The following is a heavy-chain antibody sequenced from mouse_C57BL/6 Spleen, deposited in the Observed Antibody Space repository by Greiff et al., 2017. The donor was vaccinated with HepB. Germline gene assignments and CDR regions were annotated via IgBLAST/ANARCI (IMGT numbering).Heavy chain of an antibody. V-gene: IGHV1-39*01. Sequence: EVKLVESGPELVKPGASVKISCKASGYSFTDYNMNWVKQSNGKSLEWIGVINPNYGTTSYNQKFKGKATLTVDQSSSTAYMQLNSLTSEDSAVYYCARRYDGYPRYFDVWGTGTTVTVSS. J-gene: IGHJ1*03. CDR1: GYSFTDYN. CDR3: ARRYDGYPRYFDV. D-gene: IGHD2-3*01. CDR2: INPNYGTT.